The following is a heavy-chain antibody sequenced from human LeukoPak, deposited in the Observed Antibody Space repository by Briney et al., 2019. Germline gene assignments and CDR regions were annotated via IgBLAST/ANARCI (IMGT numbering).Heavy chain of an antibody. CDR2: ISYDGRNE. Sequence: GGSLRLSCVASGFTFSDYGMLWVRQPPGKGLEWVAVISYDGRNEHYAGSVKGRFTISRDNSKNTVFLQMNTLRTEDTAVYFCAKDKPIDYWGQGTLVTVSS. CDR1: GFTFSDYG. J-gene: IGHJ4*02. D-gene: IGHD1-14*01. V-gene: IGHV3-30*18. CDR3: AKDKPIDY.